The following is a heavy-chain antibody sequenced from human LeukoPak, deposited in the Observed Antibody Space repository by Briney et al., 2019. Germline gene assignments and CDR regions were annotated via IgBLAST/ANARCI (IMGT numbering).Heavy chain of an antibody. CDR3: ARHRYYYDSSGYYYQP. Sequence: PSETLSLTCAVSGYSLSSSNWWGWIRQPPGKGLEWLGYIYYSGSTNYNPSLKSRVTISVDTSKNQFSLRLSSVTAADTAVYYCARHRYYYDSSGYYYQPWGQGTLVTVSS. D-gene: IGHD3-22*01. J-gene: IGHJ5*02. CDR2: IYYSGST. CDR1: GYSLSSSNW. V-gene: IGHV4-28*01.